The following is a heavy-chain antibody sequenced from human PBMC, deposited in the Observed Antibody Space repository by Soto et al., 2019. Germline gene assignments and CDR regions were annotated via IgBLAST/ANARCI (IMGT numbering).Heavy chain of an antibody. CDR2: IYPGDSDT. J-gene: IGHJ4*02. D-gene: IGHD3-16*01. Sequence: ASLKLCGTGSGYSLICFWIGWVSQMPGKGLEWMGIIYPGDSDTRYSPSFQGQVTISADKSIRTAYLQWSSLKASDTSMYYCARQATVGDFDYWGQGTLVTVSS. CDR1: GYSLICFW. CDR3: ARQATVGDFDY. V-gene: IGHV5-51*01.